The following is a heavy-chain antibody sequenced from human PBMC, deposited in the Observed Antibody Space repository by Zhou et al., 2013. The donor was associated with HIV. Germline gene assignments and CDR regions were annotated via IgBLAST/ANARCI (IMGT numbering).Heavy chain of an antibody. CDR2: INGGDADT. CDR1: GYTFTNYA. D-gene: IGHD4-17*01. V-gene: IGHV1-3*01. Sequence: QVQLVQSGAEVKEPGASVKVSCKASGYTFTNYAIHWVRQAPGHRLEWMGWINGGDADTKYSQKFQGRVTFTRDTSASTVYMELSSLRSEDTAVYYCAREYYGDFPLGYWGQGTLVTVSS. J-gene: IGHJ4*02. CDR3: AREYYGDFPLGY.